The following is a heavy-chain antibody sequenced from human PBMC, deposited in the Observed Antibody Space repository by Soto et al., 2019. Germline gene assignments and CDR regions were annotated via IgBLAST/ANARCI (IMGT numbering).Heavy chain of an antibody. CDR3: SRDGDSQSYYYVHDMDV. V-gene: IGHV3-7*03. D-gene: IGHD3-22*01. Sequence: EGPLRLSCAASGVTFSSYCMSWVRQAPGKGLRWVANINHDGSRKYYVYTVKGGFASPRDNAKNSLYLAMNSLRTEDTAVYYCSRDGDSQSYYYVHDMDVWGQGTKVTVSS. CDR2: INHDGSRK. J-gene: IGHJ6*02. CDR1: GVTFSSYC.